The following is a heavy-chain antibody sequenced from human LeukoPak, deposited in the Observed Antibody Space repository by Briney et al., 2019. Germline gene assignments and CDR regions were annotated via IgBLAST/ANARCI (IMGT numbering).Heavy chain of an antibody. D-gene: IGHD5/OR15-5a*01. CDR2: ISAYSGYT. CDR3: ARDAVSTTTAGGIDY. Sequence: ASVKVSCKASGYTFTNYGISWVRQAPGQGLEWMGWISAYSGYTHYAQKIQSRVTVTTEASTSTAYMELRSLTSYDTAVYYCARDAVSTTTAGGIDYWGQGTLVTVSS. J-gene: IGHJ4*02. V-gene: IGHV1-18*01. CDR1: GYTFTNYG.